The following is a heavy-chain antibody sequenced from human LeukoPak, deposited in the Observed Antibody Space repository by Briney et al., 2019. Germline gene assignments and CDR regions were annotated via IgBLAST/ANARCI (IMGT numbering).Heavy chain of an antibody. CDR1: GFTFDDYA. CDR3: AKGILRYFDWLLPPFDY. J-gene: IGHJ4*02. D-gene: IGHD3-9*01. V-gene: IGHV3-23*01. Sequence: GGSLRLSCAASGFTFDDYAMHWVRQAPGKGLEWVSAISGSGGSTYYADSVKGRFTISRDNSKNTLYLQMNSLRAEDTAVYYCAKGILRYFDWLLPPFDYWGQGTLVTVSS. CDR2: ISGSGGST.